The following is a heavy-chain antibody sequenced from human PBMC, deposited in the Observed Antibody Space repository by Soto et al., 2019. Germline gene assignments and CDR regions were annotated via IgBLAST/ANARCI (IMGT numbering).Heavy chain of an antibody. CDR2: ISYDGSNK. D-gene: IGHD4-17*01. J-gene: IGHJ6*03. CDR3: VRSDGDYDYYMDV. CDR1: GFTFSSYG. Sequence: ESGGGVVQPGRSLRLSCAASGFTFSSYGMHWVRQAPGKGLEWVAVISYDGSNKYYADSVKGRFTISRDNSKNTLYLQMNSLRAEDTAVYYCVRSDGDYDYYMDVWGKGTTVTVSS. V-gene: IGHV3-30*03.